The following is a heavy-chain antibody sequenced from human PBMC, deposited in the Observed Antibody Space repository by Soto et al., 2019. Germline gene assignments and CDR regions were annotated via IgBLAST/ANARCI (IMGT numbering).Heavy chain of an antibody. J-gene: IGHJ6*02. V-gene: IGHV4-4*08. Sequence: QMQLQESGPGLVKPSETLSLTCSVSGASIRSYYWHWIRQPPGKGLEWIGYVYTSDYTRYSSSLKGRVTLTVDTAQGQIYLGLDSGTGAETAVKYWGGLAGPPGDFFYYNGMDVWGQGTTVTVSS. CDR3: GGLAGPPGDFFYYNGMDV. CDR1: GASIRSYY. D-gene: IGHD3-10*01. CDR2: VYTSDYT.